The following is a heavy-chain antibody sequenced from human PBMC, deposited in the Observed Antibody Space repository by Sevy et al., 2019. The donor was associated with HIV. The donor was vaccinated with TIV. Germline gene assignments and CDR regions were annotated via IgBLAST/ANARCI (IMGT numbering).Heavy chain of an antibody. D-gene: IGHD3-3*01. CDR2: IKSKTDGGTR. J-gene: IGHJ3*02. Sequence: GGSLRLSCAASGFTFSNAWMSWVRQAPGKVLEWVGRIKSKTDGGTRDYAAPVKGRFTISTDESKNTLYLQMNSLKTEDIAVYYCTTDTGISDYDFWSGRDDTFDNWGQGTMVTVSS. CDR3: TTDTGISDYDFWSGRDDTFDN. CDR1: GFTFSNAW. V-gene: IGHV3-15*01.